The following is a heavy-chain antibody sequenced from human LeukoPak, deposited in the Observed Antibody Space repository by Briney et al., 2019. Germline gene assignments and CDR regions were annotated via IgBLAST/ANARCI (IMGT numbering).Heavy chain of an antibody. CDR2: IYHSGST. D-gene: IGHD3-22*01. Sequence: SETLSLTCTVSGGSISSGGHYWSWIRQPPGQGLEWIGYIYHSGSTYYNPSLKSRVTISVDRSKNQFSLKLSSVTAADTAVYYCARDQGSYYYDSSGPLDYWGQGTLVTVSS. V-gene: IGHV4-30-2*01. J-gene: IGHJ4*02. CDR3: ARDQGSYYYDSSGPLDY. CDR1: GGSISSGGHY.